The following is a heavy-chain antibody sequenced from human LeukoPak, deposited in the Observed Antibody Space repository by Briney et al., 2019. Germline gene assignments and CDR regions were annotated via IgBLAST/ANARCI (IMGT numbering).Heavy chain of an antibody. Sequence: GGSLRLSCAASGFTFDDHAMHWVRQPPGKCLEWVSLITWDGDNTYYTDSVKGRFTISRDNSENSLYLQMNSLRAEDTALYYCAKGTSSWHEFDYWGQGTLVTVSS. CDR3: AKGTSSWHEFDY. CDR2: ITWDGDNT. V-gene: IGHV3-43D*03. J-gene: IGHJ4*02. D-gene: IGHD6-13*01. CDR1: GFTFDDHA.